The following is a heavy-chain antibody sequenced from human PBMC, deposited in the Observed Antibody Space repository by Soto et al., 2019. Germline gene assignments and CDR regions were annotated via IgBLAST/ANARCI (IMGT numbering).Heavy chain of an antibody. CDR3: ARGPGRIAVAWFDY. CDR1: GFMFDSYG. Sequence: QVQLVESGGGVVQPGRSLRLSCVASGFMFDSYGMHWVRQAPGKGLEWVAIILYDGSEKYHADSVKGRFTISRDNSKNTLYLQMNSLRAEDTALDYCARGPGRIAVAWFDYWGQGTLVTVSS. V-gene: IGHV3-33*01. CDR2: ILYDGSEK. J-gene: IGHJ4*02. D-gene: IGHD6-19*01.